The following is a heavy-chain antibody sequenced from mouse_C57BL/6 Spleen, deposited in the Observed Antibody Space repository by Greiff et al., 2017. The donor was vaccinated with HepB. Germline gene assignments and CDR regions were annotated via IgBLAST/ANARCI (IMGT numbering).Heavy chain of an antibody. J-gene: IGHJ2*01. CDR1: GYTFTSYW. CDR3: ASDEGDYNY. D-gene: IGHD2-13*01. V-gene: IGHV1-53*01. CDR2: NNPNNGGT. Sequence: QVQLLQPGPGLVKPGASLTLSCTASGYTFTSYWMHWVKQRPGQGLEWFGNNNPNNGGTNYNQKFKSKATLTVDKSSSTAYMQLSSLTSEDSAVYYCASDEGDYNYWGQGTTLTVSS.